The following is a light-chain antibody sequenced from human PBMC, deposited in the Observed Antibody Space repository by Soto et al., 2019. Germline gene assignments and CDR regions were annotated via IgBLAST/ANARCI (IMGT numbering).Light chain of an antibody. CDR3: SSYVGSNNWV. V-gene: IGLV2-8*01. Sequence: QSALTQPPSASGSPGQSVTISCTGTRSDVGGYDYVSWYQQHPGKAPKLMIYEVSKRPSGVPDRFSGSKSGNTASLTVSGLQAEDEADYYCSSYVGSNNWVFGGGTKPTVL. CDR2: EVS. CDR1: RSDVGGYDY. J-gene: IGLJ3*02.